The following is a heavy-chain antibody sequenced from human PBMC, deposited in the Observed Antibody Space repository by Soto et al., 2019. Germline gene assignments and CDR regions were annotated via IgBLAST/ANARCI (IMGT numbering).Heavy chain of an antibody. Sequence: GGSLRLSCAASGFTFSSYAMSWVRQAPGKGLEWVSAISGSGGSTYYADSVKGRFTISRDNSKNTLYLQMNSLRAEDTAVYYCAKAAHGYTNTPPLFDYWGQGTLVTVSS. CDR3: AKAAHGYTNTPPLFDY. J-gene: IGHJ4*02. CDR2: ISGSGGST. D-gene: IGHD3-16*01. CDR1: GFTFSSYA. V-gene: IGHV3-23*01.